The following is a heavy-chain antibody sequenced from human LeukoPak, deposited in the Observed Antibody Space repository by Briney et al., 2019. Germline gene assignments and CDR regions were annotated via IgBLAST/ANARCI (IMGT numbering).Heavy chain of an antibody. CDR2: INRDGTTA. J-gene: IGHJ4*02. CDR1: GFIFRSYW. Sequence: GGSLRLSCAASGFIFRSYWMHWVRQAPGKGLEWVSRINRDGTTADYAGSVKGRFTISRDNAKNMVYLQMDSLRAEDTAVYYCVRLLDVDYWGQGTLVTVSS. V-gene: IGHV3-74*01. CDR3: VRLLDVDY. D-gene: IGHD1-1*01.